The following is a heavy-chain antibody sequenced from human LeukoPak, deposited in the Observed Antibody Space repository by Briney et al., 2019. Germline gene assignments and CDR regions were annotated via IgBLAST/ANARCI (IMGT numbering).Heavy chain of an antibody. Sequence: GGSPRLSCAASGFTFSSYSMNWVRQAPGKGLEWVSSISSSSSYIYYADSVKGRFTISRDNANNSLYLQMNSLRADDTAVYYCARALPRSIAARYYYYYYMDVWGKGTTVTVSS. CDR1: GFTFSSYS. J-gene: IGHJ6*03. V-gene: IGHV3-21*01. CDR2: ISSSSSYI. CDR3: ARALPRSIAARYYYYYYMDV. D-gene: IGHD6-6*01.